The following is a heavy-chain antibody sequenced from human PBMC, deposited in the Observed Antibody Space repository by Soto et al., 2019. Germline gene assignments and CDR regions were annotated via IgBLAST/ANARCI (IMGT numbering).Heavy chain of an antibody. CDR3: ARDGYDAFDI. Sequence: ESGGGVVQPGRSLRLSCAASGFTFSSYAMHWVRQAPGKGLEWVAVISYDGSNKYYADSVKGRFTISRDNSKNTLYLQMNSLRAEDTAVYYCARDGYDAFDIWGQGTMVTVSS. CDR1: GFTFSSYA. V-gene: IGHV3-30-3*01. CDR2: ISYDGSNK. D-gene: IGHD5-18*01. J-gene: IGHJ3*02.